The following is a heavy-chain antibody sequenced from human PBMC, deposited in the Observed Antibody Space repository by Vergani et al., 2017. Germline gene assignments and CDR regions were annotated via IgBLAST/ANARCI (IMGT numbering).Heavy chain of an antibody. CDR1: GVSISTYY. J-gene: IGHJ3*02. Sequence: QVQLQESGPGLVKPSETLSLTCIVSGVSISTYYWNWIRQPPGKGLEWIGFIYYTGSTNYNPSLKGRVTISSDASKNQISLRLTSVNAADTAVYYCARNPYCGGDCYSDAFDIWGQGTMVTVSS. D-gene: IGHD2-21*02. CDR3: ARNPYCGGDCYSDAFDI. CDR2: IYYTGST. V-gene: IGHV4-59*01.